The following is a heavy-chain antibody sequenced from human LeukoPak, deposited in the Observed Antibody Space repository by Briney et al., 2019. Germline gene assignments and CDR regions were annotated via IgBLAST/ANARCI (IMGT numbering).Heavy chain of an antibody. CDR3: ARLSGYWRHFDY. V-gene: IGHV3-7*01. J-gene: IGHJ4*02. D-gene: IGHD3-22*01. CDR2: IKQDGSEK. Sequence: SGGSLRLSCAASGFTFSDYYMSWVRQAPGKGLEWVANIKQDGSEKYYVDSVKGRFTISRDNAKNSLYLQMNSLRAEDTAVYYCARLSGYWRHFDYWGQGTLVTVSS. CDR1: GFTFSDYY.